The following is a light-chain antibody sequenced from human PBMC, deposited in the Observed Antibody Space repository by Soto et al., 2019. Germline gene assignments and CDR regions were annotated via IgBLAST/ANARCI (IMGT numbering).Light chain of an antibody. V-gene: IGLV2-14*03. CDR3: TDWTTSTTMR. CDR2: DVN. J-gene: IGLJ2*01. Sequence: QSALTQPASVSWSPGQSINISCTGTSSDIGAYNYVSWYQQHPGKAPKLMIYDVNIRPSGVSNRFSGSKSGNTASLTISGLQAEDEADYYCTDWTTSTTMRFGGGTKLTVL. CDR1: SSDIGAYNY.